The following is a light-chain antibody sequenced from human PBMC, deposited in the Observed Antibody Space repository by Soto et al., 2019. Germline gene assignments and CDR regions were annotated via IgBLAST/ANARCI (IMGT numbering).Light chain of an antibody. V-gene: IGKV1-39*01. Sequence: DTKMPQSPPSLFPSFENRVPITSRASKTIIFFLNWYQQKIGKPPKLLISAESNLQSGVPSRFSGSGSGTDFTLTISNLQPEDFATYFCQQSYTTPVYSFGQGTKLEIK. CDR2: AES. CDR3: QQSYTTPVYS. J-gene: IGKJ2*01. CDR1: KTIIFF.